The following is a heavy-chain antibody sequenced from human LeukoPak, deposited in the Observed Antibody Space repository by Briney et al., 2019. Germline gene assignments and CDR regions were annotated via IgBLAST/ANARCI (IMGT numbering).Heavy chain of an antibody. Sequence: GESLKISCKGSGYSFTNYWISWVRQMPGKGLEWMGRIDPTESYTNYSPAFRGHVTISADKSIRTAYLQWSSLKASDTAMYHCARHVADGYNSDYWGQGTLVTVSS. CDR1: GYSFTNYW. CDR3: ARHVADGYNSDY. J-gene: IGHJ4*02. D-gene: IGHD5-24*01. V-gene: IGHV5-10-1*01. CDR2: IDPTESYT.